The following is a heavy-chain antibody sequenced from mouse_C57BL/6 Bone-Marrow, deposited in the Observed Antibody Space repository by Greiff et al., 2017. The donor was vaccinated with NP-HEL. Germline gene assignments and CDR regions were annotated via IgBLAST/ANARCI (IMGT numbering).Heavy chain of an antibody. J-gene: IGHJ3*01. Sequence: QVQLQQSGAELARPGASVKLSCKASGYTFTSYGIRWVKQRTGQGLEWIGEIYPRSGHTAYNEKFKGKATLTADKSSSTAYMERRSLTSEDSAVYFCASRYYGTEGLAYWGQGTLVTVSA. CDR2: IYPRSGHT. V-gene: IGHV1-81*01. CDR3: ASRYYGTEGLAY. D-gene: IGHD2-1*01. CDR1: GYTFTSYG.